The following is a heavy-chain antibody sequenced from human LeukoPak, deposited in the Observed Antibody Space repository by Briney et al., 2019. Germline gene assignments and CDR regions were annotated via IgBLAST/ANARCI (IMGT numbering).Heavy chain of an antibody. Sequence: SETLSLTCTVSGGSVSSGSYYWSWIRQPPGKALEWIGYIYYSGSTNYSPSLKSRVTISVDTSKNQFSLKLSSVTAADTAVYYCARSTVVTLEAFDIWGQGTMVTVSS. J-gene: IGHJ3*02. V-gene: IGHV4-61*01. CDR3: ARSTVVTLEAFDI. CDR2: IYYSGST. CDR1: GGSVSSGSYY. D-gene: IGHD4-23*01.